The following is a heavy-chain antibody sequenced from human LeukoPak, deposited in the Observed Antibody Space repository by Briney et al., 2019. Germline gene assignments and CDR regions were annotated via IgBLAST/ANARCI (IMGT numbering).Heavy chain of an antibody. D-gene: IGHD1-1*01. CDR1: GASIRSYY. V-gene: IGHV4-59*08. Sequence: SETLSLTCTVSGASIRSYYWSWIWQPPGKGLEWIAYVHYSAITNYNPSLKSRVSISVDTSKSQFSLSLSSVTAADTAVYYCARRGNSWNDFDSWGQGTLVTVSS. CDR3: ARRGNSWNDFDS. CDR2: VHYSAIT. J-gene: IGHJ4*02.